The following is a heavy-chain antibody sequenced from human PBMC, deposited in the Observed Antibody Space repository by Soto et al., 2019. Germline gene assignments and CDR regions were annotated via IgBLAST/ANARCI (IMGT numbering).Heavy chain of an antibody. CDR3: ARVKSDYVWGSYRYYYYGMDV. J-gene: IGHJ6*02. V-gene: IGHV1-8*01. D-gene: IGHD3-16*02. CDR1: GYTFTSYD. Sequence: ASVKVSCKASGYTFTSYDINWLRQATGQGLEWMGWMNPNSGNTGYAQKFQGRVTMTRNTSISTAYMELSSLRSEDTAVYYCARVKSDYVWGSYRYYYYGMDVWGQGTTVTVSS. CDR2: MNPNSGNT.